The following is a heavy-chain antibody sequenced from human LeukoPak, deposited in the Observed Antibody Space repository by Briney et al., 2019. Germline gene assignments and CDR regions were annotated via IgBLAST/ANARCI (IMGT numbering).Heavy chain of an antibody. CDR1: GGSFSGYY. V-gene: IGHV4-59*01. J-gene: IGHJ4*02. CDR2: IYYSGST. Sequence: SETLSLTCAVYGGSFSGYYWSWIRQPPGKGLEWIGYIYYSGSTNYNPSLKSRVTISVDTSKNQFSLKLSSVTAADTAVYYCARALRYRRFPFDYWGQGTLVTVSS. CDR3: ARALRYRRFPFDY. D-gene: IGHD1-26*01.